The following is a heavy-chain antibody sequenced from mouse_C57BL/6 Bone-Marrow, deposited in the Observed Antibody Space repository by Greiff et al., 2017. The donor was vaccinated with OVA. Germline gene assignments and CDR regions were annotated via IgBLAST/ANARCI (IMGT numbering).Heavy chain of an antibody. Sequence: EAGGGLVQPKGSLKLSCAASGFSFNTYAMNWVRQAPGKGLEWVARIRSKSNNYATYYADSVKDRFTISRDDSESMLYLQMNNLKTEDTAMYYCVRSYYSNYEAMDYWGQGTSVTVSS. J-gene: IGHJ4*01. V-gene: IGHV10-1*01. CDR3: VRSYYSNYEAMDY. CDR1: GFSFNTYA. D-gene: IGHD2-5*01. CDR2: IRSKSNNYAT.